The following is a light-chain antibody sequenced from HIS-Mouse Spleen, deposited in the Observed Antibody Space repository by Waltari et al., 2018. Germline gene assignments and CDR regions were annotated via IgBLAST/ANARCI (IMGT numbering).Light chain of an antibody. CDR1: QSISSW. CDR3: QQYNSYSYT. V-gene: IGKV1-5*03. J-gene: IGKJ2*01. CDR2: KAS. Sequence: DIQMTQSPSTLSASVGDRVTITCRASQSISSWLAWYQQKPGKAPKLLIYKASSLESGVPSRFSGSGSGTEFTLTISSLTPDDFATDYCQQYNSYSYTFGQGTKLEIK.